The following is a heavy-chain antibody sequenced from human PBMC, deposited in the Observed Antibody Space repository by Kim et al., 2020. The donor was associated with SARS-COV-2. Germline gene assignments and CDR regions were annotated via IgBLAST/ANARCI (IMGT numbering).Heavy chain of an antibody. CDR2: IYYSGST. CDR1: GGSISSGGYY. CDR3: ARDVDGYGNFDY. D-gene: IGHD5-12*01. V-gene: IGHV4-31*03. J-gene: IGHJ4*02. Sequence: SETLSRTCTVSGGSISSGGYYWSWIRQHPGKGLEWIGYIYYSGSTYYNPSLKSRVTISADTSKNQFSLKLNSVTAADTAVYYCARDVDGYGNFDYWGQGTLVTVSS.